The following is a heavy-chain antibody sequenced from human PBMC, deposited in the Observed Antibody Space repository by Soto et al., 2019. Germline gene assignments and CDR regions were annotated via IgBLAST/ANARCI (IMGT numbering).Heavy chain of an antibody. Sequence: QVQLVQSGAEVKKPGASVKVSCKASGYTFTSYGISWVRQAPGQGLEWMGWISGYNGNTTDAQKPQGRVTMTTDTPTSTAYMELRSLRSDDTAVYYCAGDLGGQIVDYWGQGTLVTVSS. CDR2: ISGYNGNT. CDR1: GYTFTSYG. V-gene: IGHV1-18*01. CDR3: AGDLGGQIVDY. J-gene: IGHJ4*02. D-gene: IGHD1-26*01.